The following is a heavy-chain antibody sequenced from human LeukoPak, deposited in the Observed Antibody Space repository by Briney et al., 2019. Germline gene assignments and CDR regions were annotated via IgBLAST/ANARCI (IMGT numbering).Heavy chain of an antibody. V-gene: IGHV3-64*01. D-gene: IGHD4-17*01. CDR2: ITINGGST. CDR3: ARAIYGDYASTDYYYYYGLDV. Sequence: HPGGSLRFSCVASGFTFSTHAMHWVRQAPGKGLEYVSGITINGGSTYYLNSVKGRFTVSRDNSKNTLFLQMGSLRAEDMAVYYCARAIYGDYASTDYYYYYGLDVWGQGTTVTVSS. J-gene: IGHJ6*02. CDR1: GFTFSTHA.